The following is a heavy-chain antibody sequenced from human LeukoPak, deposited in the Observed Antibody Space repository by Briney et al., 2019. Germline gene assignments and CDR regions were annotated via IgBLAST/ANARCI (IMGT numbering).Heavy chain of an antibody. CDR1: GGDFKTYY. Sequence: SETLSLTCSISGGDFKTYYWTWIRQPPRKGLEWIGDVYNSGSTKYSNYNPSLKSRVTISVDTSTNPFSLRVSSATAADTAVYSCARAGESGEYGMDVWGQGTTVIVSS. V-gene: IGHV4-59*01. D-gene: IGHD1-14*01. J-gene: IGHJ6*02. CDR2: VYNSGST. CDR3: ARAGESGEYGMDV.